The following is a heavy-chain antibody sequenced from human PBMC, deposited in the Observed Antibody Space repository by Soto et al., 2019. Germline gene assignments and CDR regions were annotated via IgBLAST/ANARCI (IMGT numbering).Heavy chain of an antibody. Sequence: ASVKVSCKASGYTFTSYDINWVRQATGQGLEWMGWMNPNSGNTGYAQKFQGRVTMTRNTSISTAYMELSSQRSEDTAVYYCARGLFVAAAFWFDPWGQGTLVTVSS. CDR1: GYTFTSYD. CDR2: MNPNSGNT. CDR3: ARGLFVAAAFWFDP. D-gene: IGHD6-13*01. V-gene: IGHV1-8*01. J-gene: IGHJ5*02.